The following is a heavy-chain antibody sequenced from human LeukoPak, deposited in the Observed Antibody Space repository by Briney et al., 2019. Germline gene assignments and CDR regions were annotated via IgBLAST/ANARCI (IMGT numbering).Heavy chain of an antibody. CDR2: INHSGST. CDR3: ARGRGVRATHMAV. D-gene: IGHD3-10*01. CDR1: GGSFSGYY. Sequence: SETLSLTCAVYGGSFSGYYWSWIRQPPGKGLEWIGEINHSGSTNYNPSLKSRVTISVDTSKNQFSLKLSSVTAADTAVYYCARGRGVRATHMAVWGKGTTVTVSS. J-gene: IGHJ6*03. V-gene: IGHV4-34*01.